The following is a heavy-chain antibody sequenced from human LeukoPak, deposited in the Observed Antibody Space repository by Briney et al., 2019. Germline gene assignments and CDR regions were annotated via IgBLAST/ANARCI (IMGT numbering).Heavy chain of an antibody. V-gene: IGHV4-59*13. Sequence: SETLSLTCSVSGGSISGYYWIWIRQPPGKGLEWIAYVSYSGNTNYTPSLKNRVSISVDTSKNRFSLQLRSVTAADTAFYYCARAGRFTSGRSYFFDNWGQGTLVTVS. CDR3: ARAGRFTSGRSYFFDN. D-gene: IGHD3-3*01. J-gene: IGHJ4*02. CDR1: GGSISGYY. CDR2: VSYSGNT.